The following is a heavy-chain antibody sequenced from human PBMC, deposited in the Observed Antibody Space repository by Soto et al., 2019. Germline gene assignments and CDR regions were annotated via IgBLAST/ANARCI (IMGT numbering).Heavy chain of an antibody. D-gene: IGHD1-1*01. V-gene: IGHV4-34*01. J-gene: IGHJ3*02. CDR1: GGSVNSGNYY. Sequence: QVQLQQWGAGLLKPSETLSLTCAVFGGSVNSGNYYWSWIRQPPGKGLEWIGEMSHSGGTHFNPSRKSRVIISVDTSKNQFSLKMSSVTAADTALYYCARVERGTATTVVDAFDIWGPGTMVTVSS. CDR3: ARVERGTATTVVDAFDI. CDR2: MSHSGGT.